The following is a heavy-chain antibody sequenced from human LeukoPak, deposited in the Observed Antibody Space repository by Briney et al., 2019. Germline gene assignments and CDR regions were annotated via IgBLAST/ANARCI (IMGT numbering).Heavy chain of an antibody. J-gene: IGHJ6*03. V-gene: IGHV3-74*01. CDR3: ARDPYSGNYGDYYYYYMDV. CDR1: GFTFSNYW. D-gene: IGHD1-26*01. Sequence: GGSLRLSCAASGFTFSNYWMHWVRQAPGKGLVWVSRINSDGINTSYADSVKGRFTISRDNAKSSLYLQMNSLRDEDTAVYYCARDPYSGNYGDYYYYYMDVWGKGTTVTISS. CDR2: INSDGINT.